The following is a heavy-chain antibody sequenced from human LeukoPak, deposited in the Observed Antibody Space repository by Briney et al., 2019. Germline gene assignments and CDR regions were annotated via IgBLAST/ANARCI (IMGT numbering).Heavy chain of an antibody. CDR3: ANHLEYCSTGSCSFFDY. D-gene: IGHD2-15*01. CDR1: GFTFSTTA. CDR2: ISASGDAT. J-gene: IGHJ4*02. Sequence: GGSLRLPCAASGFTFSTTAMSWVRQAPGKGLEWVSAISASGDATYYAVSVKGRFTISRDNSKSILYLQMNSLRADDTAVYYCANHLEYCSTGSCSFFDYWGQGTLVTVSS. V-gene: IGHV3-23*01.